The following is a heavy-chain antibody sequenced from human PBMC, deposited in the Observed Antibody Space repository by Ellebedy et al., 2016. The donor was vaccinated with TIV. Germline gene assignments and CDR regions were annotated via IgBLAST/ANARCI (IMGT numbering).Heavy chain of an antibody. D-gene: IGHD2-15*01. Sequence: GGSLRLSCAASGFTFSSYSMNWVRQAPGKGLEWVSSISSSSSYIYYADSVKGRFTISRDNAKNSLYLQMNSLRAKDTAVYYCARDRCSGGSCYLGYWGQGTLVTVSS. CDR3: ARDRCSGGSCYLGY. J-gene: IGHJ4*02. CDR1: GFTFSSYS. CDR2: ISSSSSYI. V-gene: IGHV3-21*01.